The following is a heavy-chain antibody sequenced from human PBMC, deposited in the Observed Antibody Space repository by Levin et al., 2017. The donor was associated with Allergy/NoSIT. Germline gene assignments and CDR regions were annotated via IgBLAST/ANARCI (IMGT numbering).Heavy chain of an antibody. CDR2: ISWNSGHI. CDR1: GFDFAAYG. Sequence: GGSLRLSCAASGFDFAAYGMHWVRQAPGKGLEWVSGISWNSGHINYADSVKGRFTISRDNAKHSLYLQMHSLRAEDTALDYCATDHQSIATPALDYWGQGTLVTVAS. J-gene: IGHJ4*02. D-gene: IGHD2/OR15-2a*01. CDR3: ATDHQSIATPALDY. V-gene: IGHV3-9*01.